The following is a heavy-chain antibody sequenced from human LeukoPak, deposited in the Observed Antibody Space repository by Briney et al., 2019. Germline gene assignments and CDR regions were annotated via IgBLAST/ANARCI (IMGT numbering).Heavy chain of an antibody. Sequence: GGSLRLSCAASGFTFSSYAMHWVRQAPGKGLEWVAVISYDGSNKYYADSVKGRFTISRDNSKNTLYLQMNSLRAEDTAVYYCARASLGDFWSGYWYDYWGQGTLVTVSS. CDR2: ISYDGSNK. D-gene: IGHD3-3*01. CDR1: GFTFSSYA. CDR3: ARASLGDFWSGYWYDY. V-gene: IGHV3-30-3*01. J-gene: IGHJ4*02.